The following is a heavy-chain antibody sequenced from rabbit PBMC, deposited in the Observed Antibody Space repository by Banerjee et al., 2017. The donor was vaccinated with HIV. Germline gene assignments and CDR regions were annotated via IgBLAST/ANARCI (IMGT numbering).Heavy chain of an antibody. J-gene: IGHJ4*01. Sequence: EQLEESGGGLVKPEGSLTLTCKASGVSLNDKDVMCWVRQAPGKGLEWIACINIVTGRSVYARWPKGRFPMSKPSWTTVPLQMTGLTVAATAPYFCARDLVDSIGGNFNGGGPGTRV. CDR3: ARDLVDSIGGNFNG. V-gene: IGHV1S45*01. D-gene: IGHD5-1*01. CDR1: GVSLNDKDV. CDR2: INIVTGRS.